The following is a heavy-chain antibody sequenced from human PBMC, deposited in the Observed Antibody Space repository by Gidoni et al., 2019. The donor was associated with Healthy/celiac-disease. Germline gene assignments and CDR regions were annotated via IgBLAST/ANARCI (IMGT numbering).Heavy chain of an antibody. J-gene: IGHJ6*02. CDR2: IIPIFGTA. D-gene: IGHD5-18*01. CDR3: ARDPTAMVTNYYDGMDV. V-gene: IGHV1-69*12. CDR1: GGTFSSYA. Sequence: QVQLVQYGAEGRKPGASEEVACKASGGTFSSYAIRWVRQAPGQGLEWMGGIIPIFGTANYAQTFQGRVTITADESTSTAYMELRSLRSEDTAVYYCARDPTAMVTNYYDGMDVWGQGTTVTVSS.